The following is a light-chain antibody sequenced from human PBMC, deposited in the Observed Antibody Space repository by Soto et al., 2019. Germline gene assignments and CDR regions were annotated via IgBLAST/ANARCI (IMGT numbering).Light chain of an antibody. CDR1: QDIKNY. CDR3: QQYNSYSRT. V-gene: IGKV1-16*01. J-gene: IGKJ1*01. Sequence: DIQMTQSPSSLSASVGDTVTITCRASQDIKNYLAWFQQKPGKAPKLLIYDASSLKSGVPSRFSGSGSGTEFTLTISSLQPDDFATYYCQQYNSYSRTFGQGTKVDIK. CDR2: DAS.